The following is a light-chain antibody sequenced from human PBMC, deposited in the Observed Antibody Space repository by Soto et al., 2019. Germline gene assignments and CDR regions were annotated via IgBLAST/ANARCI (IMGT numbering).Light chain of an antibody. Sequence: IVLTQSPGTLSLSPGERATLSCRASRTVGNNYLAWYQQRPGQAPNLLIYDASNRATGIPDRFSGSGSGTDFTLTISSLEPEDFAVYYCQQRYNWPITFGQGTRLEI. V-gene: IGKV3D-20*02. CDR1: RTVGNNY. CDR3: QQRYNWPIT. CDR2: DAS. J-gene: IGKJ5*01.